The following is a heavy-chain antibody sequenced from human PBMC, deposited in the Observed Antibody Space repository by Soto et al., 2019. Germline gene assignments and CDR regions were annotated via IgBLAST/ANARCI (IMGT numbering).Heavy chain of an antibody. Sequence: GGSLRLSCAASGFPFSSYWMHWVRQVPGKGLVWVSRINSDGSSTNYADSVKGRFTVSRDSANNSLYLEMNSLRAEDTAVYFCARDRDTYGHGFFDYWGQGTLVTVSS. CDR1: GFPFSSYW. D-gene: IGHD5-18*01. J-gene: IGHJ4*02. CDR3: ARDRDTYGHGFFDY. CDR2: INSDGSST. V-gene: IGHV3-74*01.